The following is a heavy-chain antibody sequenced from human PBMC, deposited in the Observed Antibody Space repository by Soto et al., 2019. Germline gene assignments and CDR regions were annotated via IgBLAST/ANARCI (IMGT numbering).Heavy chain of an antibody. V-gene: IGHV4-31*03. D-gene: IGHD3-3*01. CDR2: IYYSGST. CDR3: ARAPKYYDFWSGYYSGVYFDY. CDR1: GGSISSGGYY. J-gene: IGHJ4*02. Sequence: TLALTCTVSGGSISSGGYYGSWIREHPGKGLEWIGYIYYSGSTYYNPSLKSRVTISVDTSKNQFSLKLSSVTAADTAVYYCARAPKYYDFWSGYYSGVYFDYWGQGTLVTVSS.